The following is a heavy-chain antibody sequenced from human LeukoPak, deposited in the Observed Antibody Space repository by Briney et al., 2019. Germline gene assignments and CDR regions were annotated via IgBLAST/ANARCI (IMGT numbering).Heavy chain of an antibody. Sequence: GGSLRLSCAASGFTFSSYGMHWVRQAPGKGLEWVALISYDGSNKYYADSVKGRFTISRDNSKNTLYLQMNSLRAEDTAVYYCAKDRGRQWPVDAFDIWGQGTMVTVSS. CDR2: ISYDGSNK. CDR1: GFTFSSYG. CDR3: AKDRGRQWPVDAFDI. J-gene: IGHJ3*02. D-gene: IGHD6-19*01. V-gene: IGHV3-30*18.